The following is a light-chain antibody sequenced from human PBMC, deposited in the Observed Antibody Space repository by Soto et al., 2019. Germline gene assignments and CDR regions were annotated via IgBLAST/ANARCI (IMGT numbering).Light chain of an antibody. V-gene: IGKV3-20*01. Sequence: EIVLTQSPGTLSLSPGERATLSCRASQSVSSNFLAWYQQTPGQAPRLLIYGASSRATGIPDRFSGRGSGTDFTITISRLEHEDFAVYYCQQYGSAPYTFGQGTKLEIK. CDR3: QQYGSAPYT. J-gene: IGKJ2*01. CDR2: GAS. CDR1: QSVSSNF.